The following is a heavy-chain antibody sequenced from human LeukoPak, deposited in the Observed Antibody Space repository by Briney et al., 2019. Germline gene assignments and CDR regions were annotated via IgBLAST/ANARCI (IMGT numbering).Heavy chain of an antibody. Sequence: GGSLRLSCAASGFTFSSYGMHWVRQAPGKGLEWVAVISYDGSNKNYADSVKGRFTISRDNSKNTLYLQRNSLRAEDTAVYYCAKDRGDGYNDLDYWGQGTLVTVSS. CDR3: AKDRGDGYNDLDY. V-gene: IGHV3-30*18. CDR2: ISYDGSNK. D-gene: IGHD5-24*01. J-gene: IGHJ4*02. CDR1: GFTFSSYG.